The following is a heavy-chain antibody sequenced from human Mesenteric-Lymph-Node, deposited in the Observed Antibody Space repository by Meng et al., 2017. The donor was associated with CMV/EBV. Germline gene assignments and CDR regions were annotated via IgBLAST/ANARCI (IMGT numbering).Heavy chain of an antibody. D-gene: IGHD3-22*01. CDR3: ARVGGGYTYYYYGMDV. CDR1: GGSISSSSYY. V-gene: IGHV4-39*07. CDR2: IYYSGST. Sequence: SETLSLTCTVSGGSISSSSYYWGWIRQPPGKGLEWIGSIYYSGSTNYNPSLKSRVTISVDTSKNQFSLKLSSVTAADTAVYYCARVGGGYTYYYYGMDVWGQGTTVTVSS. J-gene: IGHJ6*02.